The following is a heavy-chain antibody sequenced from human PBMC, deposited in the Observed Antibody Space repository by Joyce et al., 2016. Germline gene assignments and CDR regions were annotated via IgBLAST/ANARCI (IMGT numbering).Heavy chain of an antibody. CDR2: IYFSGST. V-gene: IGHV4-39*01. D-gene: IGHD6-13*01. CDR3: VYSTNLDAFDF. Sequence: QLQLQESGPGLVKPSETLSLTCTVSGGSISSSSYYWGWIHQPPGKGLEWIGSIYFSGSTYNNPSLRSRVTVSVDTAKTQFSRKLSSVTAADTAVFYCVYSTNLDAFDFWGQGTMVTVSS. CDR1: GGSISSSSYY. J-gene: IGHJ3*01.